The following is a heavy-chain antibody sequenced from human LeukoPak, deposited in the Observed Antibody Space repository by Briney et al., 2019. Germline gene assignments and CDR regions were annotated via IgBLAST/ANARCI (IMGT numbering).Heavy chain of an antibody. D-gene: IGHD3-3*01. Sequence: SETLSLTCTVSGGSISSGSYYWSWIRQPAGKGLEWIGRIYTSGSTNYNPSLKSRVTISVDTSKNQFSLKLSSMTAADTAVYYCARDGWSGYSPYYYYYMDVWGKGTTVTVSS. CDR3: ARDGWSGYSPYYYYYMDV. CDR1: GGSISSGSYY. CDR2: IYTSGST. V-gene: IGHV4-61*02. J-gene: IGHJ6*03.